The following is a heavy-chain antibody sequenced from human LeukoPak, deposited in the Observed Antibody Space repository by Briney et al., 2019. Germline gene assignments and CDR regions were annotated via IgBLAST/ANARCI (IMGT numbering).Heavy chain of an antibody. CDR2: ISYDGSNK. V-gene: IGHV3-30*18. Sequence: PGGSLRLSCAASGFTFSSYGMHWVRKAPGKGLEWVAVISYDGSNKYYADSVKGRFTISRGNSKNTLYLQMNSLRAEDTAVYYCAKDRLGYCSGGSCYCLDYWGQGTLVTVSS. CDR1: GFTFSSYG. CDR3: AKDRLGYCSGGSCYCLDY. J-gene: IGHJ4*02. D-gene: IGHD2-15*01.